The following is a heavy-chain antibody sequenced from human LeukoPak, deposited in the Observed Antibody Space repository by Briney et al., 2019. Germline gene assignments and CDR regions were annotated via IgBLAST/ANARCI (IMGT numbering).Heavy chain of an antibody. CDR3: VREVDQQLPSYWHFDL. CDR1: GGSISGFY. D-gene: IGHD6-13*01. J-gene: IGHJ2*01. Sequence: SETLSLTCTVSGGSISGFYRSWVRQPAGKGLEWIARIYANGPTRYNSSLKNRVSMSVDTTKNQFSLKLISVTAADTAVYYCVREVDQQLPSYWHFDLWGRGTLVTVSS. V-gene: IGHV4-4*07. CDR2: IYANGPT.